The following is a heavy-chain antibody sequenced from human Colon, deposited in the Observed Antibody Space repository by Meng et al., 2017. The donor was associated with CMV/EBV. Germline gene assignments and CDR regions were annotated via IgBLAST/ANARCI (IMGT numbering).Heavy chain of an antibody. D-gene: IGHD1-26*01. CDR1: GFNFSHYT. Sequence: GGSLRLSCAASGFNFSHYTISWVRQAPGKGLEWISSISSSGAYIYYADSLQGRFTISRDNAKSFVFLQMSSLRAEDTAMYFCVRGSGLSGSFPGYWGQGTLVTVPQ. J-gene: IGHJ4*02. CDR2: ISSSGAYI. CDR3: VRGSGLSGSFPGY. V-gene: IGHV3-21*04.